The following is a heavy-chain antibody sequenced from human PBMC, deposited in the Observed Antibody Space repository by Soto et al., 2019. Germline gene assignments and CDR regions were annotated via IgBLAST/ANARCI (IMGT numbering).Heavy chain of an antibody. Sequence: GGSLRLSCAASGFTFSSYGMHWVRQAPGKGLEWVAVISYVGSNKYYADSVKGRFTISRDNSKNTLYLQMNSLRAEDTAVYYCAKGQLGSDGMDVWGQGTTVTVSS. D-gene: IGHD6-6*01. CDR3: AKGQLGSDGMDV. V-gene: IGHV3-30*18. CDR2: ISYVGSNK. J-gene: IGHJ6*02. CDR1: GFTFSSYG.